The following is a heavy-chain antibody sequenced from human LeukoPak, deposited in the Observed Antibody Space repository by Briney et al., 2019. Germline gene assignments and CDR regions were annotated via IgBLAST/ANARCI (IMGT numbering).Heavy chain of an antibody. CDR3: ATSVHYYDSSGYYH. V-gene: IGHV1-24*01. Sequence: ASAKVSCKVSGYTLTELSMHWVRQAPGKGLEWMGGFDPEDGETIYAQKFQGRVTMTEDTSTDTAYMELSSLRSEDTAVYYCATSVHYYDSSGYYHWGQGTLVTVSS. CDR2: FDPEDGET. CDR1: GYTLTELS. D-gene: IGHD3-22*01. J-gene: IGHJ4*02.